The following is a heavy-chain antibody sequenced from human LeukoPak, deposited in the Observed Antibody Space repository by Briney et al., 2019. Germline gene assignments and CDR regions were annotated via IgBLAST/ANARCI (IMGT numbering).Heavy chain of an antibody. D-gene: IGHD6-6*01. Sequence: PSETLSLTCTVSGGSISSGGYYWSWIRQPPGKGLEWIGYIYHSGSTYYNPALKSRVTISVDRSKNQFSLKLSSVTAADTAVYYCARKYSSSVDVWAKGPRSPSPQ. V-gene: IGHV4-30-2*01. CDR2: IYHSGST. CDR3: ARKYSSSVDV. CDR1: GGSISSGGYY. J-gene: IGHJ6*04.